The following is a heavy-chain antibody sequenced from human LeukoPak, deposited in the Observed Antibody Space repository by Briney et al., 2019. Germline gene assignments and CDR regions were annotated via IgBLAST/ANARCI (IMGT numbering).Heavy chain of an antibody. Sequence: PGGSLRLSCAASGFSFSSYWMHWVRQAPGKGLVWVSRINGDGTSTSYADSVKGRFTISRDNAKNTLYLQMKSLRAEDTAVYYWAKVRSRSGWVYDAFDIWGQGTLVTVSS. D-gene: IGHD6-19*01. V-gene: IGHV3-74*01. J-gene: IGHJ3*02. CDR1: GFSFSSYW. CDR3: AKVRSRSGWVYDAFDI. CDR2: INGDGTST.